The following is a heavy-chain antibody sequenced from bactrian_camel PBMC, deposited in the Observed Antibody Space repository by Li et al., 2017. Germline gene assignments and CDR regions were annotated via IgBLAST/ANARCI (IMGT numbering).Heavy chain of an antibody. CDR3: AAARTVYAGDVLGKNQYEY. D-gene: IGHD3*01. CDR1: GYISSSHC. Sequence: HVQLVESGGGSVQAGGSLRLSCTHSGYISSSHCMGWFRQAPGEEREGVASIHTGDKSTEYADSVEDRFTVSWDKSKNMMYLQMNSLEPEDTAMYYCAAARTVYAGDVLGKNQYEYWGQGTQVTV. J-gene: IGHJ4*01. V-gene: IGHV3S54*01. CDR2: IHTGDKST.